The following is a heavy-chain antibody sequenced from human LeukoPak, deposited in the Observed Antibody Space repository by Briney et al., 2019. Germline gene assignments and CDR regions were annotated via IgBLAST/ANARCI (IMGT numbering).Heavy chain of an antibody. CDR3: ARHSSSTFFDY. J-gene: IGHJ4*02. V-gene: IGHV4-34*01. CDR1: GGSFSGYY. Sequence: SETLSLTCAVYGGSFSGYYWSWIRQPPGKGLEWIGEINHSGSTNYNPSLKSRVTISVDTSKNQFSLKLSSVTAADTAAYYCARHSSSTFFDYWGQGTPVTVSS. D-gene: IGHD2-15*01. CDR2: INHSGST.